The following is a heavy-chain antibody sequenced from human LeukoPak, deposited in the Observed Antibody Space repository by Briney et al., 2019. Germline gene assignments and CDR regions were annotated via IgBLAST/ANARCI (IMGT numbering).Heavy chain of an antibody. Sequence: PGGSLRLSCTASGFTFTRYRMNWVRQAPGKGLEWVSSIRSRGNEIYYADSVKGRFTISRDNAKNSVFLQINSLRAEDTAVYYCTRDLDLYNDAFDIWGQGTRVIVSS. J-gene: IGHJ3*02. V-gene: IGHV3-21*01. D-gene: IGHD1-14*01. CDR2: IRSRGNEI. CDR1: GFTFTRYR. CDR3: TRDLDLYNDAFDI.